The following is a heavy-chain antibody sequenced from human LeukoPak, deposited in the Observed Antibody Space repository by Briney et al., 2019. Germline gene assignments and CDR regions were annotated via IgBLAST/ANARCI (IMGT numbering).Heavy chain of an antibody. V-gene: IGHV3-11*01. Sequence: GGSLRLSCAASGFTFSDYYMSWIRQAPGKGQEWVSYISSSGSTIYYADSVKGRFTISRDNAKNSLYLQMNSLRAEDTAVYYCARAPVYYYDSSGYYYWGQGTLVTVSS. J-gene: IGHJ4*02. D-gene: IGHD3-22*01. CDR3: ARAPVYYYDSSGYYY. CDR2: ISSSGSTI. CDR1: GFTFSDYY.